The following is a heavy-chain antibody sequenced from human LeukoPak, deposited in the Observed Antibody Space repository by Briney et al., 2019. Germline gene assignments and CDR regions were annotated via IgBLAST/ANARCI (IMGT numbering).Heavy chain of an antibody. Sequence: ASVKVSCKASGYTFTGYYMHWVRQAPGQGLEWMGWINPNSGGTNYAQKFQGRVTMTRDTSISTAYMELSRLRSDDTAVYYCARAYYDFWSGYVEVYFDYWGQGTLVTVSS. D-gene: IGHD3-3*01. CDR1: GYTFTGYY. CDR3: ARAYYDFWSGYVEVYFDY. V-gene: IGHV1-2*02. CDR2: INPNSGGT. J-gene: IGHJ4*02.